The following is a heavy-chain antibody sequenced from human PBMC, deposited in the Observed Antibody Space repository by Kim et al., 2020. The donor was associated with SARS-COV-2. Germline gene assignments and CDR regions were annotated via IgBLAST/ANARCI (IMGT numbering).Heavy chain of an antibody. D-gene: IGHD4-17*01. J-gene: IGHJ4*02. V-gene: IGHV4-39*01. Sequence: PSLKSRVTISVDTSKNQFSLKLSSVTAADTAVYYCARHGYDYGDYTHDYWGQGTLVTVSS. CDR3: ARHGYDYGDYTHDY.